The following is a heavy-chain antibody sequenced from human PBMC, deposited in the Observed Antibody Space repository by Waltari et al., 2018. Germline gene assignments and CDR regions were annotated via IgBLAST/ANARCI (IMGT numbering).Heavy chain of an antibody. V-gene: IGHV3-48*03. D-gene: IGHD1-26*01. CDR2: ISSSGNTI. J-gene: IGHJ4*02. CDR1: GFTFSRYD. CDR3: TASGSYYCFDY. Sequence: EVQLVESGGGLVQPGGSLRLSCAASGFTFSRYDMNWVRQAPGKGLEWVSYISSSGNTIHYADSVKGRFTISRDTAKTSLYLQMNSLRAEDTALYYCTASGSYYCFDYWGQGTLVTVSS.